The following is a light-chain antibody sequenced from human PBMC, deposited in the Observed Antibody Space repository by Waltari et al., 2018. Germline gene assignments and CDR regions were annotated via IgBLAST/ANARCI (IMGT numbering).Light chain of an antibody. J-gene: IGKJ2*01. CDR3: QQYNNWPRT. CDR1: QGFSSN. CDR2: GAS. V-gene: IGKV3-15*01. Sequence: EIVMTQSPATLSVSPGERATLSCRASQGFSSNLAWYQQKPGQAPRVLIFGASTRATGIPARFSGGGSGTEFTLTISSLQSEDFAVYYCQQYNNWPRTFGQGTKLEIK.